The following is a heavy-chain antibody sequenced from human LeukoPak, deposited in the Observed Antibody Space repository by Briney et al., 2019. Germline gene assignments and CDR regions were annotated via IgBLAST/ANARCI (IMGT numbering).Heavy chain of an antibody. D-gene: IGHD1-26*01. J-gene: IGHJ4*02. Sequence: GGSLRLSCAASGFTSSDHYMSWVRQAPGKGLEWISYISSDADKIDYADSVKGRLTISRDNAKNSLYPQMNSLRAEDTAVYYCARLALQEVGATQTYYLDYWGQGTLVTVSS. CDR3: ARLALQEVGATQTYYLDY. CDR2: ISSDADKI. CDR1: GFTSSDHY. V-gene: IGHV3-11*01.